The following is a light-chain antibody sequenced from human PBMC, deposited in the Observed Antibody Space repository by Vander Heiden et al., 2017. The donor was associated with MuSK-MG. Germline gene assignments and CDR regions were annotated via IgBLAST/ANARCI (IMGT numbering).Light chain of an antibody. J-gene: IGKJ4*01. CDR3: QQSNRFPLT. Sequence: DIQMTQSPSSVSASVGDTVTINCRASQGVSSWLAWYQQRPGEAPRLLIYAATGLQSGVPSRFSGSGAGTDFTLTISSLQPEDFATYYCQQSNRFPLTIGGGTKVEIK. CDR2: AAT. CDR1: QGVSSW. V-gene: IGKV1D-12*01.